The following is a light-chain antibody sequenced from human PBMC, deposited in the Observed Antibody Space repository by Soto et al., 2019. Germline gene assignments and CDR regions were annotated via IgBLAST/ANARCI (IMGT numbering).Light chain of an antibody. CDR1: SSNIGNGY. Sequence: QSVLTQPPSVSAAPGQEVSISCSVTSSNIGNGYLSWYQQLPGTPPKLLLYENDKRPSGIPDRFSGSKSGTSATLDITGPPAGDGGDYFCRTLDRNLDAYCFGSGTKLTVL. CDR2: END. CDR3: RTLDRNLDAYC. V-gene: IGLV1-51*02. J-gene: IGLJ1*01.